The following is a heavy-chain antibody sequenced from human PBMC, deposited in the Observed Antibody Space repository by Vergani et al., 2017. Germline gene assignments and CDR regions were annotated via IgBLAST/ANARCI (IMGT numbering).Heavy chain of an antibody. Sequence: VQLVESGGGLIQPGGSLRLSCAASGFTVSSNYMSWVRQAPGKGLEWVAVIWYDGSNKYYADSVKGRFTISRDNSKNTLYLQMNSLRAEDTAVYYCARGSGWPDPSYYFDYWGQGTLVTVSS. V-gene: IGHV3-33*08. CDR1: GFTVSSNY. D-gene: IGHD6-19*01. CDR3: ARGSGWPDPSYYFDY. J-gene: IGHJ4*02. CDR2: IWYDGSNK.